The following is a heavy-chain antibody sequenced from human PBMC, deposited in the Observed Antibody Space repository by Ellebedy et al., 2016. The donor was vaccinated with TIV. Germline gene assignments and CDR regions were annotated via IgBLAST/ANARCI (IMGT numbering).Heavy chain of an antibody. CDR3: ARDDAAVGGGIDY. Sequence: GGSLRLSCAASGFSFSSYEMNWVRQAPGKGLEWVSYISTSGSAIYYADSVKGRFTISRDNAKNSLYLQMNSLRAEDTAVYYCARDDAAVGGGIDYWGQGTLVTVSS. V-gene: IGHV3-48*03. CDR2: ISTSGSAI. D-gene: IGHD1-26*01. CDR1: GFSFSSYE. J-gene: IGHJ4*02.